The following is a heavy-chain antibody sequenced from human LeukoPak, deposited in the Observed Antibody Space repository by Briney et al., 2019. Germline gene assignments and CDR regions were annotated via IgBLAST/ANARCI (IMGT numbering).Heavy chain of an antibody. D-gene: IGHD2-15*01. CDR2: INPSGGST. J-gene: IGHJ4*02. CDR3: ARYAPVAATGFDY. V-gene: IGHV1-46*01. CDR1: GYTFTSYY. Sequence: ASVKVSCKASGYTFTSYYMHWVRQAPGQGLEWMGVINPSGGSTSYAQKFQGRVTMTRDTSTGTVYMELSSLRSEDTAVYYYARYAPVAATGFDYWGQGTLVTVSS.